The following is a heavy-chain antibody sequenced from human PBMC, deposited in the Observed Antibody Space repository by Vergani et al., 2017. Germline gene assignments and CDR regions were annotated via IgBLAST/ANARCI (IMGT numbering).Heavy chain of an antibody. CDR1: GYTFTSYG. V-gene: IGHV1-18*01. J-gene: IGHJ4*02. D-gene: IGHD5-18*01. CDR3: AGGRDGYSYGYGFDY. Sequence: QVQLVQSGAEVKKPGASVKVSCKASGYTFTSYGISWVRQAPGQGLEWMGCISAYNGNTNYAQKLQGRVTMTTETSTSTAYMELRSRRSDDTAVYYCAGGRDGYSYGYGFDYWGQGTLVTVSS. CDR2: ISAYNGNT.